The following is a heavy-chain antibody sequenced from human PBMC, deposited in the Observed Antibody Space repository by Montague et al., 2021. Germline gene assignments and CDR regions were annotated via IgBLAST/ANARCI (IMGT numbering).Heavy chain of an antibody. D-gene: IGHD2-15*01. CDR2: TFNTGSS. V-gene: IGHV4-39*01. CDR1: GGSISSNSYC. Sequence: SETLSLTCTVSGGSISSNSYCWAWIRQPPGKGLEYVGTTFNTGSSYYSPSLKSRVTISVDTSKNQFSLRLSAVTAADTAVYYCARSLYCIGGSCYSGFDPWGQGTRVTVSS. CDR3: ARSLYCIGGSCYSGFDP. J-gene: IGHJ5*02.